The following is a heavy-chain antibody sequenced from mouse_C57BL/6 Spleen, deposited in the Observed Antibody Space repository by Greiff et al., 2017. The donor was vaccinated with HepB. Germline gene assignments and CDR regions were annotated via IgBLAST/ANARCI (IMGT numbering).Heavy chain of an antibody. CDR3: ASPFITTVVERYFDY. CDR1: GYTFTSYG. J-gene: IGHJ2*01. CDR2: IYPRSGNT. Sequence: QVQLKESGAELARPGASVKLSCKASGYTFTSYGISWVKQRTGQGLEWIGEIYPRSGNTYYNEKFKGKATLTADKSSSTAYMELRSLTSEDSAVYFCASPFITTVVERYFDYWGQGTTLTVSS. V-gene: IGHV1-81*01. D-gene: IGHD1-1*01.